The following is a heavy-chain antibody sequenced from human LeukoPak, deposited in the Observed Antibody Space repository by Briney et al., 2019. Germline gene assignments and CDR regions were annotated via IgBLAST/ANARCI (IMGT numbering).Heavy chain of an antibody. Sequence: AGGSLRLSCAASGFTVSSNYMSWVRQAPGKGLEWVSVIYSGGSTYYAVSVKGRFTISRDNSKNTLYLQMNSLRAEDTAVYYCAREGQDSSGYKHFDYWGQGTLVTVSS. CDR1: GFTVSSNY. J-gene: IGHJ4*02. CDR3: AREGQDSSGYKHFDY. CDR2: IYSGGST. V-gene: IGHV3-53*01. D-gene: IGHD3-22*01.